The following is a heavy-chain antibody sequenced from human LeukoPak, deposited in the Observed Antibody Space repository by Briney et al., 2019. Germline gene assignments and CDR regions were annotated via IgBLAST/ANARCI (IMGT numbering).Heavy chain of an antibody. CDR3: AREGRTGTTSDY. V-gene: IGHV1-8*01. CDR2: MNPNSGNT. Sequence: ASVKVSCKASGYTFTSYDINWVRQATGQGLEWMGWMNPNSGNTGYAQKFQGRVTMTRNTSISTAYMELSSLRSEDTAVYYCAREGRTGTTSDYWGQGTLVTVSS. CDR1: GYTFTSYD. D-gene: IGHD1-7*01. J-gene: IGHJ4*02.